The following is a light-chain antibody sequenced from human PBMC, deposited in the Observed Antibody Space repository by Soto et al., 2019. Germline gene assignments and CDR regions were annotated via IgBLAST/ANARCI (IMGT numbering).Light chain of an antibody. J-gene: IGLJ1*01. CDR3: GTWDSSLSAYV. Sequence: QSVLTQPPSAYASPGQKVTISCSGSSSNIGNNYVSWYQQLPGTAPKLLIYENNKRPSGIPDRFSGSKSGTSATLGITGLQTGDEADYYCGTWDSSLSAYVFGTGTKVTV. CDR2: ENN. CDR1: SSNIGNNY. V-gene: IGLV1-51*02.